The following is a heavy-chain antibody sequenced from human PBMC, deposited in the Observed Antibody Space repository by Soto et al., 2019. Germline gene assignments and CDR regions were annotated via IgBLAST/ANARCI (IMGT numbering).Heavy chain of an antibody. Sequence: ETLSLTCAVYGWSFSGYYWSWIRQPPGKGLEWVSSISTSSSYIYYADSVRGRFTISRDNAKNSLSLQMNSLRAEDTAVYYCARIREHSNSWPPDAFDIWGQGTMVTVSS. CDR3: ARIREHSNSWPPDAFDI. V-gene: IGHV3-21*01. J-gene: IGHJ3*02. D-gene: IGHD6-13*01. CDR1: GWSFSGYY. CDR2: ISTSSSYI.